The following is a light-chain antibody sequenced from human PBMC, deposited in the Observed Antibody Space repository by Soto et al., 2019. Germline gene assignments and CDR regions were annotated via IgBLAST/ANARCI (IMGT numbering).Light chain of an antibody. CDR3: QQYNSYSWT. CDR1: QSISSW. V-gene: IGKV1-5*01. Sequence: IQLTQSPSTLSASVGDRVTISCRASQSISSWLAWYQKKPGKAPKLLIYDASSLESGVPSRFSGSGSGTEFTLTISYLQADDFATYYCQQYNSYSWTFGQGTKVDIK. CDR2: DAS. J-gene: IGKJ1*01.